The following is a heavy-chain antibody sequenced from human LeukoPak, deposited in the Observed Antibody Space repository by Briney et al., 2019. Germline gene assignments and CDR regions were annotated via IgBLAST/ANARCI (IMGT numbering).Heavy chain of an antibody. J-gene: IGHJ4*02. D-gene: IGHD3-3*01. CDR3: TRVSNFLSGYWDY. V-gene: IGHV1-46*01. Sequence: ASLKVSCKASGYTFTTYYMHWVRQAPGQGLEWMGIINPVGGSTTYAQKFQGRVTMTRDTSTSTVYMELSSLRSEDTAVYYCTRVSNFLSGYWDYGGQGTLVTVSS. CDR1: GYTFTTYY. CDR2: INPVGGST.